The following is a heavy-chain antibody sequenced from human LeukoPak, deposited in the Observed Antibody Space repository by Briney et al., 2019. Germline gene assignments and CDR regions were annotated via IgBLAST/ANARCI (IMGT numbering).Heavy chain of an antibody. CDR1: GGSTSSGSYC. V-gene: IGHV4-61*02. Sequence: PSETLSLTCAVSGGSTSSGSYCWSWIRQPAGKGMEWIGRIYTSGSTNYNPSLKSRVTISVDTSKNQFSLKLSSVPAADTAVYYCARDGDSSGRTDYWGQGTLVTVSS. J-gene: IGHJ4*02. CDR3: ARDGDSSGRTDY. D-gene: IGHD3-22*01. CDR2: IYTSGST.